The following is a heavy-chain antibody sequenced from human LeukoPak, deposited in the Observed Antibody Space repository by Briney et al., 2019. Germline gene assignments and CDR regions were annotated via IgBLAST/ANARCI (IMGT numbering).Heavy chain of an antibody. D-gene: IGHD3-10*01. Sequence: SETLSLTCAVYGGSFSGYYWSWIRQPPGKGLEWIGYIYYSGSTYYNPSLKSRVTISVDTSKNQFSLKLSSVTAADTAVYYCARELDYYGSGSPTKGYYFDYWGQGALVTVS. CDR2: IYYSGST. CDR1: GGSFSGYY. V-gene: IGHV4-59*01. CDR3: ARELDYYGSGSPTKGYYFDY. J-gene: IGHJ4*02.